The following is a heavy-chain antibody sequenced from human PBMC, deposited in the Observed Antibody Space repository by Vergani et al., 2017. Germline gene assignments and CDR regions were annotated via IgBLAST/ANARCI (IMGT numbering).Heavy chain of an antibody. CDR1: GGSISSGSYY. CDR2: IYTSGST. CDR3: ARAGPFEFCGIDP. D-gene: IGHD3-16*01. Sequence: QVQLQESGPGLVKPSQTLSLTCTVSGGSISSGSYYWSWIRQPAGKGLEWIGRIYTSGSTNYNPSLKSRVTISVDTSKNQFSLKLSAVTAADTAVYYCARAGPFEFCGIDPWGQGTLVSVSS. V-gene: IGHV4-61*02. J-gene: IGHJ5*02.